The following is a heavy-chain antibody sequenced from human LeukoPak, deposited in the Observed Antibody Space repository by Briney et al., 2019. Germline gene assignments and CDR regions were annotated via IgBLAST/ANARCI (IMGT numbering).Heavy chain of an antibody. V-gene: IGHV3-48*01. CDR2: ISGSSSTV. D-gene: IGHD6-6*01. Sequence: GGSLRLSCVASGFAFSSFTMNWVRQAQGKGLEWVPYISGSSSTVYYADSVKGRFTISRDNAKNSLFLQMNSLRAEDTAVYYCARELAYWGQETLVTVSS. CDR1: GFAFSSFT. J-gene: IGHJ4*02. CDR3: ARELAY.